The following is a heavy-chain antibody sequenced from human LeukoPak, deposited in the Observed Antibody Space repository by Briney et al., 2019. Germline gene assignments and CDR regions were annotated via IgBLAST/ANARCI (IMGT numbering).Heavy chain of an antibody. D-gene: IGHD7-27*01. J-gene: IGHJ3*02. CDR1: GFTFSSYA. CDR3: ARDNSNWDAFDI. Sequence: GGSLRLSCAASGFTFSSYAMHWVRQAPGKGLEWVAVISYDGSNKYYADSVKGRFTISRDNSKNTLYLQMNSLRAEDTAVYYCARDNSNWDAFDIWGQGTMVTVSS. CDR2: ISYDGSNK. V-gene: IGHV3-30-3*01.